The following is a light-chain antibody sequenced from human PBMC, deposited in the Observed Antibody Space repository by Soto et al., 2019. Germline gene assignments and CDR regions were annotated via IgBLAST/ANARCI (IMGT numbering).Light chain of an antibody. Sequence: NFMLTQPHSGSEAPGKTITISCTRSSGSLASNYVQWYQQRPVSAPTTVIYEDNQRPSRFPDRFSGSIDSSSNSASLTISGLKTEDEADYYCQSYDSSNPIVVGGGTKLTVL. V-gene: IGLV6-57*04. J-gene: IGLJ2*01. CDR2: EDN. CDR1: SGSLASNY. CDR3: QSYDSSNPIV.